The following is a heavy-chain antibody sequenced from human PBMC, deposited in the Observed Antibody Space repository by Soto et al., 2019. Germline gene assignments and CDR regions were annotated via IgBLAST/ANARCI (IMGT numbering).Heavy chain of an antibody. CDR3: AAALVAVAGHFDY. CDR1: GFTFTSSA. Sequence: ASVKVSCKASGFTFTSSAVQWVRQARGQRLEWIGWIVVGSGNTNYAQKFQERVTITRDMSTSTAYMELSSLRSEDTAVYYCAAALVAVAGHFDYWGQGTLVTVSS. J-gene: IGHJ4*02. CDR2: IVVGSGNT. D-gene: IGHD6-19*01. V-gene: IGHV1-58*01.